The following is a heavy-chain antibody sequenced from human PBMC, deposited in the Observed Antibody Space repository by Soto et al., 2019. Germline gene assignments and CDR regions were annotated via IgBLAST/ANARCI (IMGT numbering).Heavy chain of an antibody. Sequence: GGSLRLSCAASGFTFSSYATHWVRQAPGKGLEWVAVISYDGSNKYYADSVKGRFTISRDNSKNTLYLQLNSLRAEDTAVYYCAGVPYYYDSSGYLVTGWGQGTLVTVSS. CDR1: GFTFSSYA. CDR3: AGVPYYYDSSGYLVTG. V-gene: IGHV3-30-3*01. D-gene: IGHD3-22*01. J-gene: IGHJ4*02. CDR2: ISYDGSNK.